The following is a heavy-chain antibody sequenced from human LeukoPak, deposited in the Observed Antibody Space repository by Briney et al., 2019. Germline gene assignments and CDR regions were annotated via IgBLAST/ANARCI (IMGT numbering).Heavy chain of an antibody. CDR2: IIPILGIA. V-gene: IGHV1-69*04. CDR1: GGTFSSYA. D-gene: IGHD3-22*01. CDR3: ARDLYYYDSSGTPVLGYYYYGMDV. J-gene: IGHJ6*02. Sequence: GASVKVSCKASGGTFSSYAISWVRQAPGQGLEWMGRIIPILGIANYAQKFQGRVTITADKSTSTAYMELSSLRSEDTAVYYCARDLYYYDSSGTPVLGYYYYGMDVWGQGTTVTVSS.